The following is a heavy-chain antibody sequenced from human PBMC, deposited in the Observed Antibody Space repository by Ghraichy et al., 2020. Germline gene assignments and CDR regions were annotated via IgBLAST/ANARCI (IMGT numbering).Heavy chain of an antibody. V-gene: IGHV4-39*01. Sequence: ESLNISCTVSGGSISSSSYYWGWIRQPPGKGLEWIGSIFYSGSTYYSPSLKSRVSISVDTSKNQFSLNLSSETAADTAVYSCARHYKNNNWHVPPAYLGQGTLVTVSS. CDR1: GGSISSSSYY. CDR3: ARHYKNNNWHVPPAY. D-gene: IGHD1-1*01. J-gene: IGHJ4*02. CDR2: IFYSGST.